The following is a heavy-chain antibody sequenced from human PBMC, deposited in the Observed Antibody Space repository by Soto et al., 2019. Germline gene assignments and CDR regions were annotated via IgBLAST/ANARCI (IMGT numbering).Heavy chain of an antibody. D-gene: IGHD2-2*01. J-gene: IGHJ6*02. V-gene: IGHV1-69*12. CDR2: IIPIFGTV. Sequence: QVQLVQSGAEVKKPGSSVKVSCKASGGTFSSYAISWVRQAPGQGLEWMGGIIPIFGTVNYAQKFQGRVTITADEYTSTAYMELSSLRSEDTAVYYCARHDCISSSCYYYYYYGMDVWGQGTTVTVSS. CDR3: ARHDCISSSCYYYYYYGMDV. CDR1: GGTFSSYA.